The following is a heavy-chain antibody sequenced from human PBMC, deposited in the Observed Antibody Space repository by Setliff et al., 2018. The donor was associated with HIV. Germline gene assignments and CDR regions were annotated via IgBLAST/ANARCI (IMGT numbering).Heavy chain of an antibody. D-gene: IGHD2-21*02. CDR2: THASGTT. CDR1: GGSISGDF. Sequence: SETLSLTCTVSGGSISGDFWTWIRQPAGEGLEWIGRTHASGTTQCEPSLKNRCSMSIDTSKNQFSLKLSSVTAADTAVYYCARQTATGASATFDSWGQGSLVTVSS. J-gene: IGHJ4*02. V-gene: IGHV4-4*07. CDR3: ARQTATGASATFDS.